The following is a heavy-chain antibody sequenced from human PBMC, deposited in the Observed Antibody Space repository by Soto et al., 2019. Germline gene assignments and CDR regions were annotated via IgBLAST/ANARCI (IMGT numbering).Heavy chain of an antibody. Sequence: QVQLVQAGAEVKKPGSSVKVSCKASGGTFSSYAISWVRQAPGQGLEWMGGLIPIFGTANHAQKFQGRVPVTADDSTSTAYMELGRLRSADTAVYYCARDSSGWYESWFAPGGQGTLVTVSS. CDR2: LIPIFGTA. V-gene: IGHV1-69*12. CDR1: GGTFSSYA. D-gene: IGHD6-19*01. CDR3: ARDSSGWYESWFAP. J-gene: IGHJ5*02.